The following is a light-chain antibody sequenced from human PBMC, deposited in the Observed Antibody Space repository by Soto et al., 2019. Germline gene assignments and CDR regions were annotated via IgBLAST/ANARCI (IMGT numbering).Light chain of an antibody. V-gene: IGKV1-39*01. J-gene: IGKJ2*01. CDR2: GAS. CDR1: QSINIY. CDR3: QQSYRSPYT. Sequence: IQMTQSPSSLSASVGDRVTVTCRASQSINIYLNWYQQKPGKAPTLLIYGASSLQSGVPSRFSGGGSRTAFTLTISSPQPEDFATYYSQQSYRSPYTFGQGTKLEIK.